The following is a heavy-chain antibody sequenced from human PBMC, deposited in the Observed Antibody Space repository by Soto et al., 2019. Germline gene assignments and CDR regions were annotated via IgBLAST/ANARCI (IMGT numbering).Heavy chain of an antibody. CDR2: IIPILGIA. CDR1: GGTFSSYT. CDR3: ARGTGGRGYSYGNFDY. J-gene: IGHJ4*02. D-gene: IGHD5-18*01. V-gene: IGHV1-69*02. Sequence: SVKVSCKASGGTFSSYTISWVRQAPGQGLEWMGRIIPILGIANYAQKFQGRVTITADKSTSTAYMELSSLRSEDTAVYYCARGTGGRGYSYGNFDYWGQGTMVT.